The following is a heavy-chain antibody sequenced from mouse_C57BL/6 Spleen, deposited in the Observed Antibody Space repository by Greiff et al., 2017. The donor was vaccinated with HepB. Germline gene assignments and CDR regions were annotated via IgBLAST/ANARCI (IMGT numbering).Heavy chain of an antibody. V-gene: IGHV1-64*01. J-gene: IGHJ1*03. CDR1: GYTFTSYW. CDR3: AYTTVVADFDV. CDR2: IHPNSGST. D-gene: IGHD1-1*01. Sequence: QVQLKESGAELVKPGASVKLSCKASGYTFTSYWMHWVKQRPGQGLEWIGMIHPNSGSTNYNEKFKSKATLTVDKSSSTAYMQLSSLTSEDSAVYYCAYTTVVADFDVWGTGTTVTVSS.